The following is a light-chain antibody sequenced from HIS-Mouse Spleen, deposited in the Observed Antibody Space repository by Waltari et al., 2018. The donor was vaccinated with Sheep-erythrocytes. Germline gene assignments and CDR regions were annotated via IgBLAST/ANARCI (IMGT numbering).Light chain of an antibody. CDR3: CSYAGSSTPWV. J-gene: IGLJ3*02. CDR1: SSDVGSYNL. Sequence: QSALTQPASVSGSPGQSITISCTGTSSDVGSYNLVSWYQQHPGKAPKLMVYEGSKRPSGVSNRFSGSQSRNTGSLTIAGLQAEDEADYYCCSYAGSSTPWVFGGGTKLTVL. CDR2: EGS. V-gene: IGLV2-23*01.